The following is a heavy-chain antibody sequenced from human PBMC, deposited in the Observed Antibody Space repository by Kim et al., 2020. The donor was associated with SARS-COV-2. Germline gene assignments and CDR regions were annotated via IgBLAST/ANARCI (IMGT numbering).Heavy chain of an antibody. CDR2: IYYSGST. V-gene: IGHV4-39*01. J-gene: IGHJ6*02. Sequence: SETLSLTCTVSGGSISSSSYYWGWIRQPPGKGLEWIGSIYYSGSTYYNPSLKSRVTISVDTSKNQFSLKLSSVTAADTAVYYCARRSYYYGMDVWGQGTTVTVSS. CDR3: ARRSYYYGMDV. CDR1: GGSISSSSYY.